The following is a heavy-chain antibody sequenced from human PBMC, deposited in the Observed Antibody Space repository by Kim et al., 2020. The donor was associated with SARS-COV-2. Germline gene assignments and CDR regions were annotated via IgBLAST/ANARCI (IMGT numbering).Heavy chain of an antibody. CDR3: ARGPPNYSRSLAIDY. J-gene: IGHJ4*02. V-gene: IGHV3-66*01. D-gene: IGHD6-6*01. CDR1: GFTVSSSY. CDR2: IYDDDNT. Sequence: GGSLRLSCAASGFTVSSSYMTWVRQAPGKGLEWVSVIYDDDNTYYADPVKGRFIISRDSSKNTLYLQMTSLRAEDTAVYYCARGPPNYSRSLAIDYWGQGTLVTVSS.